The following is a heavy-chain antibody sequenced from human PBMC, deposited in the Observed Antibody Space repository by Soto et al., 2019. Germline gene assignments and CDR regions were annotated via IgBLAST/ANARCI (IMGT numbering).Heavy chain of an antibody. Sequence: SVKVSCKASGGTFSSYATSWVRQAPGQGLEWMGGIIPIFGTVNYAQKFQGRVTITADESTSTGYMELSSLRSEDTAVYYCARGTEARTIFGVDFDYWGQGTLVTVSS. D-gene: IGHD3-3*01. J-gene: IGHJ4*02. CDR3: ARGTEARTIFGVDFDY. V-gene: IGHV1-69*13. CDR2: IIPIFGTV. CDR1: GGTFSSYA.